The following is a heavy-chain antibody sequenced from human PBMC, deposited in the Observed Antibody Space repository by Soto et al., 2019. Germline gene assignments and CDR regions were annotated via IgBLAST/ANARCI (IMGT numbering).Heavy chain of an antibody. D-gene: IGHD3-10*01. Sequence: SETLSLTCTVSGGSISSGDYYWSWIRQPPGKGLEWIGYIYYSGSTYYNPSLKSRVTISVDTSKNQFSLKLSSVTAADTAVYYCARADRNMVRGVIMAYFDYWGQGTLVTVSS. CDR3: ARADRNMVRGVIMAYFDY. J-gene: IGHJ4*02. CDR2: IYYSGST. CDR1: GGSISSGDYY. V-gene: IGHV4-30-4*01.